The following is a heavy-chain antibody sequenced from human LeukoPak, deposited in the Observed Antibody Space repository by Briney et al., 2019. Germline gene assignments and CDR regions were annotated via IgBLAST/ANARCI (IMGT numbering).Heavy chain of an antibody. CDR2: ISYDGSNK. J-gene: IGHJ4*02. CDR3: AKSRYGSGSSLDY. CDR1: GFTFSSYA. Sequence: PGRSLRLSCAASGFTFSSYAMHWVRQAPGKGLEWVAVISYDGSNKYYADSVKGRFTISRDNSKNTLYLQMNSLRAEDTAVYYCAKSRYGSGSSLDYWGQGTLVTVSS. V-gene: IGHV3-30-3*02. D-gene: IGHD3-10*01.